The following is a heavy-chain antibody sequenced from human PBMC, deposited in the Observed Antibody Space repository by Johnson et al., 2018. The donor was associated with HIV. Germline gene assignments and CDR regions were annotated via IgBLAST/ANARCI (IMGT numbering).Heavy chain of an antibody. D-gene: IGHD6-13*01. CDR1: GFNFSNDA. Sequence: QVQLVESGGGVVQPGRSLRLSCAASGFNFSNDAIHWVRQAPGKGLEWVAIMSYNASNKYYADSVKGRFTISRDNSKNTLYLQMNSLRAEDTAVYYCAKARGRSSSRDAFDIWGQGTMVTVSS. J-gene: IGHJ3*02. V-gene: IGHV3-30*04. CDR3: AKARGRSSSRDAFDI. CDR2: MSYNASNK.